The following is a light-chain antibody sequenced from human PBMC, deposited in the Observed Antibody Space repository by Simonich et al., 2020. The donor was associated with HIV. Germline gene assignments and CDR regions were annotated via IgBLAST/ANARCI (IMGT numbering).Light chain of an antibody. CDR1: SSDVGGYKY. Sequence: QSALTQPRSMSGSPGQSVTISCTGTSSDVGGYKYVSWYQQHPGKAPKLIIYDVFRRPSGVPDRFSGSNSGNTASLTISGLQAEDEADYYCSSYTGSNTVIFGGGTKLTVL. J-gene: IGLJ2*01. CDR3: SSYTGSNTVI. CDR2: DVF. V-gene: IGLV2-11*01.